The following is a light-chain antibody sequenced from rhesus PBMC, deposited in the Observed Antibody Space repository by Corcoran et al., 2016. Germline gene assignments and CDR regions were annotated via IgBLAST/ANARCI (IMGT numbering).Light chain of an antibody. J-gene: IGKJ1*01. V-gene: IGKV1-22*01. CDR2: KAS. CDR3: LQWSSTPWT. CDR1: QNINTY. Sequence: DIQMTQSPSSLSASIGDTVTITCRASQNINTYLDWYQQKPGKAPKLLFDKASSLQSGVPSRLRGSRSGTDFTLVICSLQPEDLASYYYLQWSSTPWTFGQGTKVEIK.